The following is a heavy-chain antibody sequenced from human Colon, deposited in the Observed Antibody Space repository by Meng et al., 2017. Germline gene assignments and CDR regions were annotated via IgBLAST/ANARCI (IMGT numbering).Heavy chain of an antibody. CDR1: GFTFSSYA. J-gene: IGHJ3*02. CDR3: AKSDYDILTGYYWGGAFDI. D-gene: IGHD3-9*01. Sequence: GGSLRPSCAAPGFTFSSYAMSWVRQAPGKGLEWAPAIIGSGGSTYYADSVKGRFTISRDNSKNTLYLQMNSLRAEDTAVYYCAKSDYDILTGYYWGGAFDIWGQGTMVTVSS. V-gene: IGHV3-23*01. CDR2: IIGSGGST.